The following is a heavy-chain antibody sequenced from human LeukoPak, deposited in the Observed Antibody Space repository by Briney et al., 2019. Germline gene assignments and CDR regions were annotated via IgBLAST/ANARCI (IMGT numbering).Heavy chain of an antibody. Sequence: KASETLSLTCTVSGGSISSSYWSWVRQPPGQGLEWIGYINYSGRTNYNPSLKSRVTISVDTSKNHFSLRLSSVTAADTAVYYCARHHCTGGSCQPFWGQGTLVTVSS. CDR3: ARHHCTGGSCQPF. CDR1: GGSISSSY. V-gene: IGHV4-59*08. D-gene: IGHD2-15*01. CDR2: INYSGRT. J-gene: IGHJ4*02.